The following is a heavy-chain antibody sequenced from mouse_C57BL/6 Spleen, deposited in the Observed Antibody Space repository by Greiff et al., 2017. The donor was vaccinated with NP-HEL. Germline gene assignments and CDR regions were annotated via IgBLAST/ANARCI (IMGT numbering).Heavy chain of an antibody. Sequence: EVQVVESEGGLVQPGSSMKLSCTASAFTFSDYYMAWVRQVPEKGLEWVANINYDGSSTYYLDSLKSRFIISRDNAKNILYLQMSSLKSEDTATYYCARGYSNYVWYFDVWGTGTTVTVSS. J-gene: IGHJ1*03. CDR2: INYDGSST. V-gene: IGHV5-16*01. D-gene: IGHD2-5*01. CDR1: AFTFSDYY. CDR3: ARGYSNYVWYFDV.